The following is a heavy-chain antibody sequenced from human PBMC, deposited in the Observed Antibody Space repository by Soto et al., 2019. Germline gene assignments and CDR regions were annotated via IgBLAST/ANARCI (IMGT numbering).Heavy chain of an antibody. CDR2: ISWNSGSI. CDR3: AKDMGVPAADYYGMDV. J-gene: IGHJ6*02. CDR1: GFTFDDYA. D-gene: IGHD2-2*01. V-gene: IGHV3-9*01. Sequence: GGSLRLSCAASGFTFDDYAMHWVRQAPGKGLEWVSGISWNSGSIGYADSVKGRFTISRDNAKNSLYLQMNSLRAEDTALYYCAKDMGVPAADYYGMDVWGQGTTVTVSS.